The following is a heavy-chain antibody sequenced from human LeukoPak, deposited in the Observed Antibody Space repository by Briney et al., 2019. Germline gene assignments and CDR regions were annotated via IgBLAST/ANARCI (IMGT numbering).Heavy chain of an antibody. J-gene: IGHJ4*02. Sequence: GASVKVSCKASGGTFSSYAISWVRQAPGQGLEWMGGIIPIFGAANYAQKFQGRVTITTDESTSTAYMELSSLRSEDTAVYYCAREKDGYNYYWGQGTLVTVSS. D-gene: IGHD5-24*01. CDR2: IIPIFGAA. CDR3: AREKDGYNYY. CDR1: GGTFSSYA. V-gene: IGHV1-69*05.